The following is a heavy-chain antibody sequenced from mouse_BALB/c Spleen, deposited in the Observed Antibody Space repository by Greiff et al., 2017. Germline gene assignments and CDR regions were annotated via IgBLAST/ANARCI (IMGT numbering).Heavy chain of an antibody. V-gene: IGHV3-2*02. J-gene: IGHJ1*01. CDR2: ISYSGST. D-gene: IGHD2-3*01. Sequence: DVQLQESGPGLVKPSQSLSLTCTVTGYSITSDYAWNWIRQFPGNKLEWMGYISYSGSTSYNPSLKSRISINRDTSKNQFFLQLNSVTTEDTATYYCARWLLRWYFDVWGAGTTVTVSS. CDR1: GYSITSDYA. CDR3: ARWLLRWYFDV.